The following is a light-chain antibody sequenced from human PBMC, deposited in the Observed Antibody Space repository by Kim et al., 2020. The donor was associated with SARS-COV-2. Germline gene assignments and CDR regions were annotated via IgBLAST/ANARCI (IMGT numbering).Light chain of an antibody. Sequence: ASVGDRVTITCRASRTISTYLNWYQHKPGKAPNLLIYGASSLQSGVPSRFSGSGSGTSFTLTISSLQPEDFGNYYCQQSYSTPYIFGPETKVDIK. CDR3: QQSYSTPYI. CDR2: GAS. J-gene: IGKJ2*01. V-gene: IGKV1-39*01. CDR1: RTISTY.